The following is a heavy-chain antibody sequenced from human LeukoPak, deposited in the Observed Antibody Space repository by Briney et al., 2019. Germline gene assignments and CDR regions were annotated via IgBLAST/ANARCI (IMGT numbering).Heavy chain of an antibody. Sequence: ALVNVSCKASVYTFTGYYMHWVRQAPGQGLEWMGWINPNSGGTNYAQKFQGRVTMTRNTSISTAYMELSRLRSDDTAVYYCARVIYGEYVFDYWGQGTLVTVSS. CDR2: INPNSGGT. CDR1: VYTFTGYY. D-gene: IGHD4-17*01. J-gene: IGHJ4*02. V-gene: IGHV1-2*02. CDR3: ARVIYGEYVFDY.